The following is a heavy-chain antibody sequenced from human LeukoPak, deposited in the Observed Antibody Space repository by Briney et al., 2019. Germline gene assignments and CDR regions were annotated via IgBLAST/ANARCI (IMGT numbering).Heavy chain of an antibody. CDR1: RYSISSGYY. Sequence: PSETLSLTCTVSRYSISSGYYWAWIRQPPGKGLEWIGSIYHIGSTYYNPSLKSRVTISVDTSKNQFSLKLSSVTAADTAVYYCARLSPPESLYYYYYYMDVWGKGTTVTVSS. CDR2: IYHIGST. V-gene: IGHV4-38-2*02. CDR3: ARLSPPESLYYYYYYMDV. J-gene: IGHJ6*03.